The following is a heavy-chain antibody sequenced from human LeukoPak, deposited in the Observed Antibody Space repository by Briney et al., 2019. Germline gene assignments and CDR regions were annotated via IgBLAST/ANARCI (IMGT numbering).Heavy chain of an antibody. CDR1: GFTFSSYA. V-gene: IGHV3-23*01. CDR3: AKAWGRHYYYYGMDV. D-gene: IGHD1-26*01. J-gene: IGHJ6*02. Sequence: GGSLRHSCAASGFTFSSYAMSWVRQAPGKGLEWVSAISGSGGSTYYADSVKGRFTISRDNSKNTLYLQMNSLRAEDTAVYYCAKAWGRHYYYYGMDVWGQGTTVTVSS. CDR2: ISGSGGST.